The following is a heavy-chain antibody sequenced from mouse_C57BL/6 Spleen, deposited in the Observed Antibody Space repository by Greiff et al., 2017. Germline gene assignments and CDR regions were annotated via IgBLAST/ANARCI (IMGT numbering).Heavy chain of an antibody. V-gene: IGHV3-6*01. J-gene: IGHJ3*01. CDR3: AREGDYDAFAY. Sequence: EVQLQQSGPGLVKPSQSLSLTCSVTGYSITSGYYWNWIRQFPGNKLEWMGYISYDGSNNYNPSLKNRISITRDTSKNQFFLKLKSVTTEDTATYYCAREGDYDAFAYWGQGTLVTVSA. CDR1: GYSITSGYY. CDR2: ISYDGSN. D-gene: IGHD2-4*01.